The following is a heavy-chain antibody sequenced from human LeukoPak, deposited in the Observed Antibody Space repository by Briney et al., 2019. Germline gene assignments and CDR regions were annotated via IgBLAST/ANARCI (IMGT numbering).Heavy chain of an antibody. D-gene: IGHD6-13*01. CDR3: ARGSSWNFGY. Sequence: SQTLSLTCAISGDSVSSNSAACNWIRQSPSRGLEWLGRTYYRSKWSNHYAVSVKSRITINPNTSKNQFSLQLNSVTPEDTAMYYCARGSSWNFGYWSQGTLVTVSS. CDR2: TYYRSKWSN. J-gene: IGHJ4*02. V-gene: IGHV6-1*01. CDR1: GDSVSSNSAA.